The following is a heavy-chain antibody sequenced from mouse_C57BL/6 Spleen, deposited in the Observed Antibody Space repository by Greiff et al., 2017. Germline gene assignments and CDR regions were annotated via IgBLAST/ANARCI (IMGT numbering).Heavy chain of an antibody. V-gene: IGHV1-42*01. J-gene: IGHJ3*01. Sequence: VQLKEPGPELVKPGASVKISCKASGYSFTGYYMNWVKQSPEKSLEWIGEINPSSGGTTYNQKFKAKATLTVDKSSSTAYMQLKSLTSEDSAVYYCARWGETFAYWGQGTLVTVSA. CDR3: ARWGETFAY. CDR2: INPSSGGT. CDR1: GYSFTGYY.